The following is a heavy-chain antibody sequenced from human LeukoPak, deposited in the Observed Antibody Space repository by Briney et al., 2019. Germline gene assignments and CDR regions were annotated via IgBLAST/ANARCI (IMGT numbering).Heavy chain of an antibody. CDR3: ARGALGAAGIFDY. Sequence: SETLSLTCTVSGYSISSGYYWGWIRQPPGKGLEWIGSIYHSGSTYYNPSLKSRVTISADTSKSQLSLKLNSVTAADTAVYYCARGALGAAGIFDYWGQGTLVTVSS. V-gene: IGHV4-38-2*02. J-gene: IGHJ4*02. CDR1: GYSISSGYY. CDR2: IYHSGST. D-gene: IGHD6-13*01.